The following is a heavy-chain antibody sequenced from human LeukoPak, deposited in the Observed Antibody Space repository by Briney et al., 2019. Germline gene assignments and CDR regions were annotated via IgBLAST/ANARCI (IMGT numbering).Heavy chain of an antibody. D-gene: IGHD3-22*01. CDR3: ARRRSSGPLDY. CDR1: GDSISSGRFY. J-gene: IGHJ4*02. CDR2: IFFNGRT. V-gene: IGHV4-39*07. Sequence: SETLSLTCNVSGDSISSGRFYWGWIRQSPGKGLEWIGNIFFNGRTYYNPSLNSRVTISLDMSKNHFSLKLTSVTAADTAMYCCARRRSSGPLDYWGQGAMVTVSS.